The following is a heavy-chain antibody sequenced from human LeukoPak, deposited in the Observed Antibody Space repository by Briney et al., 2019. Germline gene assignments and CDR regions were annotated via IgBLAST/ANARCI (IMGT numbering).Heavy chain of an antibody. CDR3: ARGRYFGLILVDY. J-gene: IGHJ4*02. Sequence: SETLSLTCIVSGGSISSYYWSWIRQSPGKGLEWLGYIYYSGSTNYSPSLKSRVSISLDTSKNQFSLKLTSVTVADTAVYYCARGRYFGLILVDYWGQGTLAIVSS. CDR2: IYYSGST. CDR1: GGSISSYY. V-gene: IGHV4-59*12. D-gene: IGHD3/OR15-3a*01.